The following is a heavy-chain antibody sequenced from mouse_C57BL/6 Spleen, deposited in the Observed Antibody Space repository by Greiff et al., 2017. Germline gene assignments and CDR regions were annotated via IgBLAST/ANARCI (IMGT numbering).Heavy chain of an antibody. Sequence: QVQLKQSGAELVRPGTSVKVSCKASGYAFTNYLIEWVKQRPGQGLEWIGVINPGSCGTNYTEKFKVKATLTADKSSSTAYMQIISLTSDDSAVYFCARTVTMGFDYWGQGTTLTFAS. V-gene: IGHV1-54*01. CDR2: INPGSCGT. CDR1: GYAFTNYL. D-gene: IGHD2-5*01. CDR3: ARTVTMGFDY. J-gene: IGHJ2*01.